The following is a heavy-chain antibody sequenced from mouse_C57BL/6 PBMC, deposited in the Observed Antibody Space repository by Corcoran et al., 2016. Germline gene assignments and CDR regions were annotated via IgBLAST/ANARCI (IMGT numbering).Heavy chain of an antibody. CDR1: GYTFTDYY. J-gene: IGHJ4*01. Sequence: EVQLQQSGPVLVKPGASVKMSRKASGYTFTDYYMNWVKQSHGKSLEWIGVINPYNGGTSYNQKFKGKATLTVDKSSSTAYMELNSLTSEDSAVYYCARSGLLLAMDYWGQGTSVTVSS. CDR2: INPYNGGT. CDR3: ARSGLLLAMDY. D-gene: IGHD2-3*01. V-gene: IGHV1-19*01.